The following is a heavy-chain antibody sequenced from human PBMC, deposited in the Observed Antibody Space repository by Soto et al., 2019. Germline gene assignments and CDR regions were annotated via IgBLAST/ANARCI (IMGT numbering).Heavy chain of an antibody. Sequence: SETLSLTCTVSGGSISSYYWSWIRQPPGKGLEWIGYIYYSGSTNYNPSLKSRVTISVDTSKNQFSLKLSSVTAADTAVYYCARLRPYSSSWYWFDPWGQGTLVTVSS. D-gene: IGHD6-13*01. CDR3: ARLRPYSSSWYWFDP. CDR1: GGSISSYY. V-gene: IGHV4-59*08. CDR2: IYYSGST. J-gene: IGHJ5*02.